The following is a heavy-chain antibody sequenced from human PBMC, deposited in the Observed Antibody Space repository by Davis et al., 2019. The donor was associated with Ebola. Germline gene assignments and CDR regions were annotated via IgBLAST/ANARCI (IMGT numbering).Heavy chain of an antibody. CDR1: GDSTSSGTYY. J-gene: IGHJ4*02. Sequence: SETLSLTCTVSGDSTSSGTYYWGWIRQPPGRGLEWIGSIHYNGYTYYNPSLQSRVIISLDTPKNQLSLKLSSVTAADSAMYYCARHFRGLSRWGQGTLVTVSS. D-gene: IGHD3-10*01. V-gene: IGHV4-39*01. CDR3: ARHFRGLSR. CDR2: IHYNGYT.